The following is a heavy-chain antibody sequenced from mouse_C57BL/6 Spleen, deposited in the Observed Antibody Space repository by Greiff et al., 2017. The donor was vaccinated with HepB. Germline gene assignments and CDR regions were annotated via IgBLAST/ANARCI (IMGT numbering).Heavy chain of an antibody. CDR3: TRRGVLLRSNYFDY. Sequence: VQLQQSGTVLARPGASVKMSCKTSGYTFTSYWMHWVKQRPGQGLEWIGAIYPGNSDTSYNQKFKGKAKLTAVTSASTAYMELSSLTNEDSAVYYCTRRGVLLRSNYFDYWGQGTTLTVSS. CDR1: GYTFTSYW. CDR2: IYPGNSDT. D-gene: IGHD1-1*01. J-gene: IGHJ2*01. V-gene: IGHV1-5*01.